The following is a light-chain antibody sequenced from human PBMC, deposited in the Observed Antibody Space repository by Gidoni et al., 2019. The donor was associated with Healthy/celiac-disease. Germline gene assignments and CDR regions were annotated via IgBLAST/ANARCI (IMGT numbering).Light chain of an antibody. Sequence: ESVLTQSPGTLSLSRGERATLSCRPSQSVSSSYLAWYQQKPGQAPRLLIYGASSRATGIPDRFSGIGSGTDFTLTISRLEPEDFAVYYCQQYGSSPTWTGXPXTKVEIK. CDR2: GAS. J-gene: IGKJ1*01. CDR1: QSVSSSY. V-gene: IGKV3-20*01. CDR3: QQYGSSPTWT.